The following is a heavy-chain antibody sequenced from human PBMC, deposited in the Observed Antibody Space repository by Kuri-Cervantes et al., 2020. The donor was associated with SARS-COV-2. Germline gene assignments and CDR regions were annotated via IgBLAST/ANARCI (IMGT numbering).Heavy chain of an antibody. CDR1: GFTFSSYS. Sequence: GESLKISCAASGFTFSSYSMNWVRQAPGKGLEWVSYISSSSSTIYYADSVKGRFTISRDNAKNSLYLQMNSLRAEDMALYYCATLGGMWTAAGLDIWGQGTMVTVSS. J-gene: IGHJ3*02. V-gene: IGHV3-48*04. D-gene: IGHD6-13*01. CDR3: ATLGGMWTAAGLDI. CDR2: ISSSSSTI.